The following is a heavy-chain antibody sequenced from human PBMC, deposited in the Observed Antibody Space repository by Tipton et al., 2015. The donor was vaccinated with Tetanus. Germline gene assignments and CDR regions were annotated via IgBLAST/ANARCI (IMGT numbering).Heavy chain of an antibody. CDR3: TREGGFSCSSTSCPFDY. CDR1: GFTFGDYA. CDR2: IRSKTYGGTT. V-gene: IGHV3-49*04. D-gene: IGHD2-2*01. J-gene: IGHJ4*02. Sequence: SLRLSCTASGFTFGDYAMSWVRQAPGKGLEWVGFIRSKTYGGTTEYAASVKGRFTISRDDSKSIAYLQMNSLNTEDTAVYYCTREGGFSCSSTSCPFDYWGQGTLVTVSS.